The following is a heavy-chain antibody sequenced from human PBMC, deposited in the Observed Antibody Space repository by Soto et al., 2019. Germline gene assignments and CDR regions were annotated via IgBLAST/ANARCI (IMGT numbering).Heavy chain of an antibody. CDR3: AKSLRGAYYYYGMDV. D-gene: IGHD4-17*01. Sequence: PGGSLRLSCVASGFTFSSYAMSWVRQAPGKGLEWVSAISGSGGSTYYADSVKGRFAISRDNSKNTLYLQMNSLRAEDTAVYYCAKSLRGAYYYYGMDVWGQGTTVTVSS. CDR1: GFTFSSYA. CDR2: ISGSGGST. V-gene: IGHV3-23*01. J-gene: IGHJ6*02.